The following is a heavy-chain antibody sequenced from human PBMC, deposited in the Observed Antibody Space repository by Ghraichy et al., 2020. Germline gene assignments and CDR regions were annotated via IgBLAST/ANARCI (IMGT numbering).Heavy chain of an antibody. CDR1: GFTFSNFG. V-gene: IGHV3-30*02. D-gene: IGHD4-11*01. J-gene: IGHJ4*02. CDR3: ARNDYHLDS. Sequence: GGSLRLSCAASGFTFSNFGLHWVRQSPGKGPEWVAFIRYHGNVKYSADSVKGRFTISRDNSKDTLYLQMTSLRIEDTAMYYCARNDYHLDSWGQGTLVTVSS. CDR2: IRYHGNVK.